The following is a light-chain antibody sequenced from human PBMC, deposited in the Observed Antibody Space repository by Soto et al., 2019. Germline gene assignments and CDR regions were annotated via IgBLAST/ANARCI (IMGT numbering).Light chain of an antibody. V-gene: IGLV2-14*01. CDR3: SSFTSGSTL. CDR2: EVS. CDR1: SSDVGGYNY. J-gene: IGLJ1*01. Sequence: QCALAQPASVSGSPGQSITISCTGTSSDVGGYNYVCWYQQHPGKAPKLMIYEVSNRPSGVSNRFSGSKSGNTASLTISGLQAEDEADYYCSSFTSGSTLFGTGTKVTVL.